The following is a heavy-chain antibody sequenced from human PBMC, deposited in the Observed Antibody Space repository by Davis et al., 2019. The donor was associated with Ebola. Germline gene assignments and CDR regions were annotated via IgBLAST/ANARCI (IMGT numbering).Heavy chain of an antibody. CDR1: GYTFTSYG. J-gene: IGHJ6*02. D-gene: IGHD2/OR15-2a*01. Sequence: VKVSCKASGYTFTSYGISWVRQAPGQGLEWMGGIIPIFGTANYAQKFQGRVTITADKSTSTAYMELSSLRSEDTAVYYCARPNIPFARALYYYYYGMDVWGQGTTVTVSS. V-gene: IGHV1-69*06. CDR3: ARPNIPFARALYYYYYGMDV. CDR2: IIPIFGTA.